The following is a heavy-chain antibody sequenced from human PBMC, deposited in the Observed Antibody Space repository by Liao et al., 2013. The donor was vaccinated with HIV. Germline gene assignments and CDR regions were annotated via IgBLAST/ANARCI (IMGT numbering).Heavy chain of an antibody. D-gene: IGHD4-17*01. Sequence: QVRLQESGPGLVEPSETLSLTCTVSGDSISGYYWSWIRQPAGKGLEWIGRMYPSGSNNYNPSLKSRVTMSIDTSKNQFSLKLNSLTTADTAVYYCARAGPYGDYRHYYYYMDVWGKGTAVTVSS. CDR1: GDSISGYY. J-gene: IGHJ6*03. CDR3: ARAGPYGDYRHYYYYMDV. V-gene: IGHV4-4*07. CDR2: MYPSGSN.